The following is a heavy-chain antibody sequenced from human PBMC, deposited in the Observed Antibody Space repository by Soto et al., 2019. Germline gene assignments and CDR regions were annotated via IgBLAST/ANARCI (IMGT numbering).Heavy chain of an antibody. Sequence: GESLKISCQGSGHSFRRYWIAWVRQMPGKGLEWMGIIYPGDSDTRYSPAFQGQVTISADKSTDTAYLQWSSLQASDTAMYYCARQRFTGEGLDDTSWYFDFWGQGTQVTVSS. CDR2: IYPGDSDT. J-gene: IGHJ4*02. CDR3: ARQRFTGEGLDDTSWYFDF. V-gene: IGHV5-51*01. D-gene: IGHD3-22*01. CDR1: GHSFRRYW.